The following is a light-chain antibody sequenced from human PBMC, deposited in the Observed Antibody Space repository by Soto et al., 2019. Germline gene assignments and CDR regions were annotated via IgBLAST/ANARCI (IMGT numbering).Light chain of an antibody. CDR3: QQYKRWPLT. CDR1: QSVNTN. V-gene: IGKV3-15*01. CDR2: GAS. Sequence: EIEMTQSPATLSVSPGERATLSCWASQSVNTNLAWYQQKPGQAPRRLVYGASTRATGIPSRFSGSGSGTEFPLTISSLQSEDFAVYYCQQYKRWPLTFGGGTKVEIK. J-gene: IGKJ4*01.